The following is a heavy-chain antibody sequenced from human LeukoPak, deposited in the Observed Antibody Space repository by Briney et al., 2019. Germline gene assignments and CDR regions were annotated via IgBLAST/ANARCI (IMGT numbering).Heavy chain of an antibody. CDR3: AKAPISGGWYYYVDS. J-gene: IGHJ4*02. Sequence: GGSLRLSCAASGFIFSSYGMHWVRQAPGKGLEWVAVISYDGSNKYYADSVKGRFTISRDNSKNTLYLQMDSLRAEDTAVFYCAKAPISGGWYYYVDSWGQGTLVTVSS. D-gene: IGHD6-19*01. CDR1: GFIFSSYG. CDR2: ISYDGSNK. V-gene: IGHV3-30*18.